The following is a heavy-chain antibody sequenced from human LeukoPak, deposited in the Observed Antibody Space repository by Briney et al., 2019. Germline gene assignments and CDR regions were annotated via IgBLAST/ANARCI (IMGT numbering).Heavy chain of an antibody. Sequence: GGSLRLSCAASGFIFSSFSMNWVRQAPGKGLEWVAVISYDGSNKYYADSVKGRFTISRDNSKNTLYLQMNSLRAEDTAVYYCAQRFGELSQYYYYGMDVWGQGTTVTASS. CDR1: GFIFSSFS. CDR3: AQRFGELSQYYYYGMDV. D-gene: IGHD3-10*01. J-gene: IGHJ6*02. V-gene: IGHV3-30*03. CDR2: ISYDGSNK.